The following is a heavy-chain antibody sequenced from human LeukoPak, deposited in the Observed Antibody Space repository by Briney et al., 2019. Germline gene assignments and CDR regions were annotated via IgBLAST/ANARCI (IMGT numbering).Heavy chain of an antibody. D-gene: IGHD3-9*01. CDR1: GGSFSGYY. CDR3: ASRTLRYFDPIN. CDR2: INHSGST. J-gene: IGHJ3*01. V-gene: IGHV4-34*01. Sequence: SETLSLTCAVYGGSFSGYYWSWIRQLPGKGLEWIGEINHSGSTNYNPSLKSRVTISVDTSKNQFSLKLSSVTAADTAVYYCASRTLRYFDPINWGQGTMVTVSS.